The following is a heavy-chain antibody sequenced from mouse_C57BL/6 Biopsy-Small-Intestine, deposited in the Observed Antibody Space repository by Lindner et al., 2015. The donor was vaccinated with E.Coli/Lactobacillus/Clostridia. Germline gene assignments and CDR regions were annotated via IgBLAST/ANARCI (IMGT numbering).Heavy chain of an antibody. D-gene: IGHD3-3*01. CDR2: IYPGDGDT. J-gene: IGHJ2*01. CDR3: ARGTPFDY. CDR1: GYAFSSYW. Sequence: VQLQESGAELVKPGASVKISCKASGYAFSSYWMNWVKQRPGKGLERIGQIYPGDGDTNYNGKFKGKATLTADKSSSTAYMQLSSLTSEDSAVYFCARGTPFDYWGRRHHSHSLL. V-gene: IGHV1-80*01.